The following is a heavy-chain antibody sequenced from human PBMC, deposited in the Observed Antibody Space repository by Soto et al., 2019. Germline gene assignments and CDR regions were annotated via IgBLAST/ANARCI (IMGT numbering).Heavy chain of an antibody. CDR3: ARRSPYYDFWSGSRRGWFDP. CDR1: GYTFTGYD. V-gene: IGHV1-8*01. Sequence: ASVKVSCKASGYTFTGYDINWVRQATGQGLEWMGWMNANGGNTGYAQKFHGRVTMTRNTSILTAYMELSSLRSEDTAEYYCARRSPYYDFWSGSRRGWFDPWGQGTLVTVSS. D-gene: IGHD3-3*01. J-gene: IGHJ5*02. CDR2: MNANGGNT.